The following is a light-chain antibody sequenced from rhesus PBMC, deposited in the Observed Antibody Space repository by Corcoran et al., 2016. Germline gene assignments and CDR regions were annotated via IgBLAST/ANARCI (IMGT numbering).Light chain of an antibody. V-gene: IGLV2-32*01. J-gene: IGLJ1*01. CDR3: CSYAGTYTYI. CDR2: EVT. CDR1: SSDIGGYNY. Sequence: QAALTQPRSVSGSPGQSVTISCTGSSSDIGGYNYVSWFQQHPGTAPKLKIYEVTKRPSGVSDRFSGSKSGNAASLTISGLPAEDEADYYCCSYAGTYTYIFGSGTRLTVL.